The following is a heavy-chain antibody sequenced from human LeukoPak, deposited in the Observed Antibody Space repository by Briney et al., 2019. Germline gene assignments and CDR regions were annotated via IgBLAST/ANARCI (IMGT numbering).Heavy chain of an antibody. D-gene: IGHD1-26*01. J-gene: IGHJ4*02. CDR3: AKGGKWDVTPFDY. Sequence: GGSLRLSCAASGFTFTSYSMNWVRQAPGKGLEWVSTIGGGGGSTYYADSVKGRFTISGDNSKNTLYLQVNSLRAEDTAVYYCAKGGKWDVTPFDYWGQGTLVTVSS. CDR1: GFTFTSYS. V-gene: IGHV3-23*01. CDR2: IGGGGGST.